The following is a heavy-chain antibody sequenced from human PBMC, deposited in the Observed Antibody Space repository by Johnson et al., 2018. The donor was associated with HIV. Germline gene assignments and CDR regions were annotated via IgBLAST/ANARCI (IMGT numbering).Heavy chain of an antibody. V-gene: IGHV3-23*04. CDR1: GFTFSSYA. D-gene: IGHD3-10*01. CDR2: IRGSGGST. Sequence: VQLVESGGGFVQPGGSLRFSCAVSGFTFSSYAMSWVRQAPGKGLEWVSAIRGSGGSTYYADSVKGRFPLSRDNAKNTLYLQMNSLRAEDTAVYYCARGRITMVQGVIFGAFHVWGQGTMVTVSS. J-gene: IGHJ3*01. CDR3: ARGRITMVQGVIFGAFHV.